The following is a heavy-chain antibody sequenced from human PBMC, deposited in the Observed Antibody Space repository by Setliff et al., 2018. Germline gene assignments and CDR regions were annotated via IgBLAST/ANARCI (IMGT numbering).Heavy chain of an antibody. CDR2: LHTSGST. CDR1: GGSISSGTYY. CDR3: ARTTGSTHNWLDP. V-gene: IGHV4-61*02. D-gene: IGHD1-1*01. Sequence: SETLSLTCTVSGGSISSGTYYWSWIRQPAGKGLEWVGRLHTSGSTNYNPSLKSRVTISVDTSKNQFSLKLSSVTAADTAVYYCARTTGSTHNWLDPWGQGTLVTVSS. J-gene: IGHJ5*02.